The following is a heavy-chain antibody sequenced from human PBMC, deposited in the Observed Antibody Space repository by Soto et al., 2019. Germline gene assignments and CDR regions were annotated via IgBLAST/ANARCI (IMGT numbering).Heavy chain of an antibody. Sequence: QVQLVESGGGVVQPGRSLRLSCAASGFIFSSYSMHWVRQAPGKGLEWVAIISNDGSNKYYVDSVKGRFTISRDNSNNTLSLQMNSLRAEATAVYYCARDQFLDAFDIWGQGTMVTVSS. D-gene: IGHD2-21*01. CDR3: ARDQFLDAFDI. V-gene: IGHV3-30-3*01. J-gene: IGHJ3*02. CDR2: ISNDGSNK. CDR1: GFIFSSYS.